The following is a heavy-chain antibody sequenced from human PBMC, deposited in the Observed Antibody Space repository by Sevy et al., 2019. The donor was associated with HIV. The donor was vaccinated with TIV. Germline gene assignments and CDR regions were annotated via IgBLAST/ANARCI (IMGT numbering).Heavy chain of an antibody. Sequence: GESLKISCKGSGYSFTSYWIGWVRQMPGKGLEWMGIIYPGDTDTRNSPSFQGQVTISADKSISTAYLQWSSLKASDTAMYYCAGLDYYDSGDTEWGVDAFDIWGQGTMVTVSS. CDR3: AGLDYYDSGDTEWGVDAFDI. J-gene: IGHJ3*02. V-gene: IGHV5-51*01. CDR2: IYPGDTDT. D-gene: IGHD3-22*01. CDR1: GYSFTSYW.